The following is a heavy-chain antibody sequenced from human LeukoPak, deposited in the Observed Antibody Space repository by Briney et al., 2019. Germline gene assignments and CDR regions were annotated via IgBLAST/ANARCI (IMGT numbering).Heavy chain of an antibody. CDR1: GGSFSNYF. D-gene: IGHD2-15*01. V-gene: IGHV4-34*01. CDR2: IHHTGHI. Sequence: ASETLSLTCAVYGGSFSNYFWNWIRQPPGKGLEWIAEIHHTGHINYNPSLKSRVTVSVDRSKNQFSLKLTSVTAADTAVYYCALFEVVVGSTQDFWGQGTLVTVSS. CDR3: ALFEVVVGSTQDF. J-gene: IGHJ4*02.